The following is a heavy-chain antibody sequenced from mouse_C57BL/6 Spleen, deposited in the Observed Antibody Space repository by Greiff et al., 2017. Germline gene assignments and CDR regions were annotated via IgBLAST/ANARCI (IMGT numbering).Heavy chain of an antibody. J-gene: IGHJ4*01. Sequence: QVQLQQSGPELVKPGASVKISCKASGYAFSSSWMNWVKQRPGKGLEWIGRMYPGDGDTNYNGKFKGKATLTADKSSSTAYMQLSSLTSEDSAVYFCASTYYGGYAMDYWGQGTSVTVSS. CDR3: ASTYYGGYAMDY. CDR1: GYAFSSSW. CDR2: MYPGDGDT. D-gene: IGHD1-1*01. V-gene: IGHV1-82*01.